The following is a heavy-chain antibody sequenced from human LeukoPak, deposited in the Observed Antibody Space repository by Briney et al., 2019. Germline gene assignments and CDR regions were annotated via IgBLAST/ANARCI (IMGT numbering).Heavy chain of an antibody. V-gene: IGHV3-23*01. Sequence: GGSLRLSCAASGFTFSSYAMSWVRQAPGKGLEWVSRIGGSGSGYSTYYADSVKGRFTISRDTSKNTLYLQMNSLRAEDTAVYYCAGDIVGATYYYYGMDVWGQGTTVTVSS. CDR3: AGDIVGATYYYYGMDV. CDR2: IGGSGSGYST. D-gene: IGHD1-26*01. CDR1: GFTFSSYA. J-gene: IGHJ6*02.